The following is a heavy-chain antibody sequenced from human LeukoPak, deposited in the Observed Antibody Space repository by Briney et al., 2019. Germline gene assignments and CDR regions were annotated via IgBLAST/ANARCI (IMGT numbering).Heavy chain of an antibody. CDR2: IWYGGSNK. J-gene: IGHJ4*02. Sequence: SGGSLRLSCAASGFTFSSYGMHWVRQAPGKGLEWVAVIWYGGSNKYYADSVKGRFTISRDNSKNTLYLQMNSLRAEDTAVYYCAKIRYYYDSSGYYDYWGQGTLVTVSS. CDR3: AKIRYYYDSSGYYDY. V-gene: IGHV3-33*06. CDR1: GFTFSSYG. D-gene: IGHD3-22*01.